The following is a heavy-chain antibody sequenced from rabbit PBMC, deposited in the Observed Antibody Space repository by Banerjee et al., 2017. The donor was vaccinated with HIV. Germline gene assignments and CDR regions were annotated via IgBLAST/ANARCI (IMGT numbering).Heavy chain of an antibody. Sequence: QEQLEESGGDLVKPEGSLTLTCTASGFSFSGNYMCWVRQAPGKGLEWIGCIYIGSGSTWYASWVNGRFTISKTSSTAMTVQMTSLAAADTATYFCARGYDDYDARLDLWGPGTLVTVS. J-gene: IGHJ3*01. CDR3: ARGYDDYDARLDL. CDR2: IYIGSGST. V-gene: IGHV1S45*01. D-gene: IGHD2-1*01. CDR1: GFSFSGNY.